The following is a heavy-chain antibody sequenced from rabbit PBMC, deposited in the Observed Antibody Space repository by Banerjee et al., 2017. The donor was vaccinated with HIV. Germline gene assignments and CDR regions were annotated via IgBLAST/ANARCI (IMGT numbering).Heavy chain of an antibody. D-gene: IGHD4-1*01. CDR1: GFDFSSNA. CDR2: IYTGSGAT. V-gene: IGHV1S45*01. Sequence: QEQLVEYGGDLVQPEGSLTLTCEASGFDFSSNAMYWVRQAPGKGLEWIGCIYTGSGATYYASWAKGRFTISRPSSTTVTLQMTSLTAADTATYFCARVTGSVWGVGFGLWGPGTLVTVS. J-gene: IGHJ4*01. CDR3: ARVTGSVWGVGFGL.